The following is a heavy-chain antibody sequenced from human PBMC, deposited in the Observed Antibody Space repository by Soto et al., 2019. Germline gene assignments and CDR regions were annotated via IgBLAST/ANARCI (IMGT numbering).Heavy chain of an antibody. CDR2: IIPIFGTA. D-gene: IGHD2-8*01. CDR1: GGGFSSYA. CDR3: ARDLCTNGVCPNWFDP. V-gene: IGHV1-69*01. J-gene: IGHJ5*02. Sequence: QVQLVQSGAEVKKPGSSVKVSCKASGGGFSSYAISWVRQAPGQGLEWMGGIIPIFGTANSAQKFQGRVTITAEQSTSTAYMELSSLRSEDTAVYYCARDLCTNGVCPNWFDPWGQGTLVTVSS.